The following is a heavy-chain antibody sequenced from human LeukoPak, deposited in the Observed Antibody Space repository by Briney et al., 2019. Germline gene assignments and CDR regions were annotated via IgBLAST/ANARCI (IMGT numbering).Heavy chain of an antibody. CDR2: ISSSSSYT. CDR3: AREPPRGGYSYGYYY. V-gene: IGHV3-11*06. Sequence: GGSLRLSCAASGFTFSGYYMSWIRQAPGKGLEWVSYISSSSSYTNYADSVKGRFTISRDNAKNSLYLQMNSLRAEDTAVYYCAREPPRGGYSYGYYYWGQGTLVTVSS. CDR1: GFTFSGYY. J-gene: IGHJ4*02. D-gene: IGHD5-18*01.